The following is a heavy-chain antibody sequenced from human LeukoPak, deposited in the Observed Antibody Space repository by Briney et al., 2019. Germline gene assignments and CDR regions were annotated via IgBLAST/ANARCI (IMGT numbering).Heavy chain of an antibody. V-gene: IGHV1-2*02. CDR3: ARDHSVATIGRGYDYYMDV. Sequence: ASVRVSCKASGYIFIVHYIHWVRQAPGQGLEWMGWISPNSGGTNYAQTFQGRVTMTRDTSMSTAYMELSSLRSDDTAVYYCARDHSVATIGRGYDYYMDVWGKGTTVTVSS. CDR1: GYIFIVHY. CDR2: ISPNSGGT. J-gene: IGHJ6*03. D-gene: IGHD5-12*01.